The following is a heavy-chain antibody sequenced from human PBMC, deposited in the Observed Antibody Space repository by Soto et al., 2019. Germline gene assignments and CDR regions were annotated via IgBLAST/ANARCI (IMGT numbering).Heavy chain of an antibody. CDR3: AKDKRFDT. CDR1: GFTFSSYA. Sequence: GGSLRLSCAASGFTFSSYAMSWVRQAPGKGLEWVSAISGSSSYIYYADSVKGRFTISRDNAKNSLYLQMNSLTAEDTAVYYCAKDKRFDTWGQGTLVTVSS. J-gene: IGHJ5*02. V-gene: IGHV3-21*04. CDR2: ISGSSSYI.